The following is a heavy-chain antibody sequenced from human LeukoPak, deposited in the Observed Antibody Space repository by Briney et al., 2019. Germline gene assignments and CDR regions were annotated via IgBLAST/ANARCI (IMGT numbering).Heavy chain of an antibody. CDR3: ASGLYSSSWYYFDY. J-gene: IGHJ4*02. CDR2: IYTSGST. Sequence: SETLSLTSTVSGGSISSYYWSWIRQPAGKGLEWIGRIYTSGSTNYNPSLKSRVTMSVDTSKNQFSLKLSSVTAADTAVYYCASGLYSSSWYYFDYWGQGTLVTVSS. CDR1: GGSISSYY. D-gene: IGHD6-13*01. V-gene: IGHV4-4*07.